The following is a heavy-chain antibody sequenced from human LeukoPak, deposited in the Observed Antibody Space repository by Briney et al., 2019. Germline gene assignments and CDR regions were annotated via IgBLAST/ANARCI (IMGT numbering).Heavy chain of an antibody. V-gene: IGHV3-23*01. D-gene: IGHD1-26*01. CDR3: AKDPDGYSGSLSAFSAH. CDR1: GFTFSSYA. CDR2: TSGSGGST. J-gene: IGHJ1*01. Sequence: PGGTLRLSSAASGFTFSSYAMSWVRQAPGKGLEWVSATSGSGGSTYYAVSVKGRFTISRDNAKNTLYLQMDSLRAEDTAVYYCAKDPDGYSGSLSAFSAHWGQGTLVTVSS.